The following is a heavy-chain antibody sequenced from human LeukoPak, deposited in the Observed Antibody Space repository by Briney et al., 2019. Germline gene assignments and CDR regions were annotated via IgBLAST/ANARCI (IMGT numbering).Heavy chain of an antibody. J-gene: IGHJ4*02. Sequence: GGSLRLSCAASGFTFSSYAMHWVRQAPGKGLEWVAVISYDGSNKYYADSVKGRFTISRDNAKNSLYLQMNSLRAEDTALYYCAKDIRSPGCSGGSCAFDYWGQGTLVTVSS. CDR1: GFTFSSYA. D-gene: IGHD2-15*01. CDR3: AKDIRSPGCSGGSCAFDY. V-gene: IGHV3-30*04. CDR2: ISYDGSNK.